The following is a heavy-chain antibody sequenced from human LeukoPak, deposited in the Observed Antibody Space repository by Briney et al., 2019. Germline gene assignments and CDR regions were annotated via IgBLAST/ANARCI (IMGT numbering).Heavy chain of an antibody. Sequence: PSETLSLTCAVYGGSFSGYYWSWIRQPPGKGLEWIGEINHSGSTNYNPSLKSRVTISVDTSKNQFSLKLSSVTAADTAVYYCARHGRGVRGVILDFDYWGQGTLVTVSS. D-gene: IGHD3-10*01. CDR2: INHSGST. CDR1: GGSFSGYY. J-gene: IGHJ4*02. CDR3: ARHGRGVRGVILDFDY. V-gene: IGHV4-34*01.